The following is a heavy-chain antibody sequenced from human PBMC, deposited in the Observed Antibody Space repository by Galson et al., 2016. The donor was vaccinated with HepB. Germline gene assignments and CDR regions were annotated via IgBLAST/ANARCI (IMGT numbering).Heavy chain of an antibody. Sequence: SLRLSCAASGFTFSSYGIHWVRQAPGKGLEWVAVISYDGNNKYYADSVKGRFTISRDNSKNTLYLQMSSLRAEDTAVYYFAKKAHILTGPDAFDIWGQGTMVTVSS. V-gene: IGHV3-30*18. J-gene: IGHJ3*02. CDR2: ISYDGNNK. D-gene: IGHD3-9*01. CDR1: GFTFSSYG. CDR3: AKKAHILTGPDAFDI.